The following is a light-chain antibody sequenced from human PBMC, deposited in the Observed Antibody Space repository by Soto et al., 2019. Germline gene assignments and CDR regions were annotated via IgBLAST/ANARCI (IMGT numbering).Light chain of an antibody. CDR1: QSISSY. J-gene: IGKJ4*01. Sequence: DIQMTQSPSSLSASVGDRVTITCRASQSISSYLNWYQQKPGKAPKLLIYAASSLQSGVPSRFSGSGSGTDFTLTISSLQAEDFATYYCQQRYSTPLFGGGTKVEIK. CDR2: AAS. V-gene: IGKV1-39*01. CDR3: QQRYSTPL.